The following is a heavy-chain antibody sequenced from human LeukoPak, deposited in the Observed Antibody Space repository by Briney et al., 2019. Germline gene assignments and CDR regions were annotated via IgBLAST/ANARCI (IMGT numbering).Heavy chain of an antibody. J-gene: IGHJ4*02. CDR1: GFTFGDYY. CDR3: ARSYNWNSEIDY. V-gene: IGHV3-11*01. D-gene: IGHD1-7*01. CDR2: ISSSGSTV. Sequence: GGSLRLSCAASGFTFGDYYMSWIRQAPGKGLEWISFISSSGSTVYYADSVKGRFTISRDNAKNSLYLQMNSLRAEDTAVYYCARSYNWNSEIDYWGQGTLVTVPS.